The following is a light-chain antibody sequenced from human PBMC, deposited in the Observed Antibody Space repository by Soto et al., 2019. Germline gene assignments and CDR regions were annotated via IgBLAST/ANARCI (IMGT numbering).Light chain of an antibody. CDR1: QSISSY. CDR3: QQSYSTPLT. V-gene: IGKV1-39*01. Sequence: DIQMTQSPSSLSASVGDRVTITCRASQSISSYLNRYQQKPGKAPKLLIYAASSLQSGVPSRFSGSGFGTDFTLTISSLQPEDFATYYCQQSYSTPLTVGGGTKVDIK. CDR2: AAS. J-gene: IGKJ4*01.